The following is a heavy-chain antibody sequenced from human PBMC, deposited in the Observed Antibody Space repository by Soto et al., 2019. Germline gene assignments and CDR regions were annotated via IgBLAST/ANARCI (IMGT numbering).Heavy chain of an antibody. CDR3: ARGCISTSCPNNWFDP. CDR2: ISGYNRNT. V-gene: IGHV1-18*01. D-gene: IGHD2-2*01. CDR1: GYTLSNYG. J-gene: IGHJ5*02. Sequence: ASVKVSCKASGYTLSNYGITWVRQAPGQELKRMEWISGYNRNTNYAQKFEDRVTMTTDTSTSTAYMELKGLTSDDTAVYFCARGCISTSCPNNWFDPWGQGTLVTVS.